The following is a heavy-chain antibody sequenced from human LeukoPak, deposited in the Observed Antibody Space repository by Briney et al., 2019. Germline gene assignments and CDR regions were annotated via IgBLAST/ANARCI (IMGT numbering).Heavy chain of an antibody. Sequence: PSETLSLTCTVSGGSISSYYWSWIRQSPGKGLEWIGYLYHSETTKYNPSLKSRVTISVDTSKNRLSLHLTSVTAADTAVYYCARDRGGSSGWSESFEYWGQGTLVTVSS. V-gene: IGHV4-59*01. CDR2: LYHSETT. J-gene: IGHJ4*02. CDR3: ARDRGGSSGWSESFEY. CDR1: GGSISSYY. D-gene: IGHD6-19*01.